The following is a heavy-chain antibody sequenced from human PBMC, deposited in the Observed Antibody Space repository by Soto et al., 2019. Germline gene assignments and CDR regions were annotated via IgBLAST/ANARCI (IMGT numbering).Heavy chain of an antibody. Sequence: SVKGYRKASGYSFTICPMHCVRQAPVQSLEWMGWINAGNGNTKYSQKFQGRVTITRDTSASTAYMELSSLRSEDTAVYYCARVVVPAATRYYYYGMDVWGQGTTVTVSS. D-gene: IGHD2-2*01. CDR2: INAGNGNT. V-gene: IGHV1-3*01. CDR1: GYSFTICP. CDR3: ARVVVPAATRYYYYGMDV. J-gene: IGHJ6*02.